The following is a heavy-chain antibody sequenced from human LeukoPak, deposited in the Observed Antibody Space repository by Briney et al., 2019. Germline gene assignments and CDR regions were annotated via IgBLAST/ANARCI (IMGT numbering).Heavy chain of an antibody. CDR2: ISSSGSTI. D-gene: IGHD6-13*01. CDR1: GFTFSDYY. J-gene: IGHJ4*02. CDR3: ARVVAAAGEWPLFDY. Sequence: GGSLRLSCAASGFTFSDYYMSWIRQAPGKGLEWVSYISSSGSTIYYADSVKGRFTIFRDNAKNSLYLQMNSLRAEDTAVYYCARVVAAAGEWPLFDYWGQGTLVTVSS. V-gene: IGHV3-11*01.